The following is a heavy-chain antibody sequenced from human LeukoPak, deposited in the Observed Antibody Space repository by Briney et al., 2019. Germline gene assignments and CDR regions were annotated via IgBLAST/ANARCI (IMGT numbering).Heavy chain of an antibody. V-gene: IGHV3-30*02. D-gene: IGHD5-24*01. Sequence: GGSLRLSCAASGFTFSSYGMHWVRQAPGKGLEWVAFIRYDGSNKYYADSVKGRFTISRDNSKNTLYLQMNSLRAEDTAVYYCAKGEMATTGDAFDIWGQGTMVTVSS. CDR1: GFTFSSYG. J-gene: IGHJ3*02. CDR2: IRYDGSNK. CDR3: AKGEMATTGDAFDI.